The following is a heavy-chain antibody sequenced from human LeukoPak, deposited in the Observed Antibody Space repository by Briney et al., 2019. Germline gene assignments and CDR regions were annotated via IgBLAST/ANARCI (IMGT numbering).Heavy chain of an antibody. CDR1: GFTFSSYA. D-gene: IGHD3-22*01. V-gene: IGHV3-30-3*01. CDR3: AREAGTMIVVVMDV. J-gene: IGHJ6*02. Sequence: GGSLRLSCAASGFTFSSYAMHWVRQAPGKGLEWVAVISYDGSNKYYADSVKGRFTISRDNSKNTLYLQMNSLRAEDTAVYYCAREAGTMIVVVMDVWGQGTTVTVSS. CDR2: ISYDGSNK.